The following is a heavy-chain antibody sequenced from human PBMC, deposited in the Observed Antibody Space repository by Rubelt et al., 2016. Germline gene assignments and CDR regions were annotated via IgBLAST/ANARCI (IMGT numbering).Heavy chain of an antibody. D-gene: IGHD6-13*01. J-gene: IGHJ4*02. V-gene: IGHV3-53*01. CDR3: ASSSSWYLFDY. CDR1: GFTVSSNY. Sequence: EVQLLDSGGGLVQPGGSLRLSCAASGFTVSSNYMSWVRQAPGKGLEWVSVIYSGGSTYYADSVKGRFTISRDNSKNTLYLQMNSLRAEDTAVYYCASSSSWYLFDYWGQGTLVTVSS. CDR2: IYSGGST.